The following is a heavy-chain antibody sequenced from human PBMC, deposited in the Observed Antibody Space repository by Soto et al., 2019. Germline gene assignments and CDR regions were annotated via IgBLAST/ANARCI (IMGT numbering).Heavy chain of an antibody. CDR2: ISYDGSNK. V-gene: IGHV3-30*18. CDR3: VKDGSSGWPYYYGLDV. J-gene: IGHJ6*02. Sequence: GSLRLSCAASGFTFSSYGMHWVRQAPGKGLEWVAVISYDGSNKYYADSVKGRFTISRDNSKNTLYLQMSSLRAEDTAVYYCVKDGSSGWPYYYGLDVWGQGTTVTVSS. CDR1: GFTFSSYG. D-gene: IGHD6-19*01.